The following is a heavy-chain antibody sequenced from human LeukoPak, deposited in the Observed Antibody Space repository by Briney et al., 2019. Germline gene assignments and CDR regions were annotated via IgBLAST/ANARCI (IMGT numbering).Heavy chain of an antibody. D-gene: IGHD6-19*01. Sequence: GGSLRLSWAASGFTFNNYGLSLVRLAPGKGLEWDSVISGNGAFTYYADSVKGRFTISRDDSKNTLYLQMNSLRAEDTALYYCAKDEVYSSGWYPGHYWGQGTLVTVSS. CDR2: ISGNGAFT. CDR1: GFTFNNYG. CDR3: AKDEVYSSGWYPGHY. V-gene: IGHV3-23*01. J-gene: IGHJ4*02.